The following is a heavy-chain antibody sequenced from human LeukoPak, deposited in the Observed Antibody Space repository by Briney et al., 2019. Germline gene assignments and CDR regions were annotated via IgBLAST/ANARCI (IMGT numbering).Heavy chain of an antibody. D-gene: IGHD5-18*01. CDR1: GDSTGTYY. CDR3: ARVSGSSGFYYFDY. Sequence: SETLSLTCTVSGDSTGTYYWSWIRQSPGKGLEWIGYIYYSGSTNFNPSLKSRVTISVDTSKNQFSLRLSSVTAADTAEYYCARVSGSSGFYYFDYWGQGSLVTVSS. V-gene: IGHV4-59*01. CDR2: IYYSGST. J-gene: IGHJ4*02.